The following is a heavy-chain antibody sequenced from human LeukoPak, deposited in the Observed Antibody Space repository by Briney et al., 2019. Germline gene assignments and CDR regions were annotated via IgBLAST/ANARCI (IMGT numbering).Heavy chain of an antibody. J-gene: IGHJ3*02. Sequence: PSETLSLTCTVSGGSISSSSYYWGWIRQPPGKGLEWIGSIYYSGSTYYNPSHKSRVTISVDTSKNQFSLKLSSVTAADTAVYYCARVGGEGSSSFGWYFAAFDIWGQGTMVTVSS. CDR1: GGSISSSSYY. CDR2: IYYSGST. CDR3: ARVGGEGSSSFGWYFAAFDI. D-gene: IGHD6-13*01. V-gene: IGHV4-39*07.